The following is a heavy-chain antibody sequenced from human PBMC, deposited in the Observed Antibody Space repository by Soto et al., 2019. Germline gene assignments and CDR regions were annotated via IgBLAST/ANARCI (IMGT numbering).Heavy chain of an antibody. V-gene: IGHV2-5*02. Sequence: QITLKDSGPTLVKPTQTLTLTCTFSGFSLSTSGVGVGWIRQAPGKALEWLAVIYWDDDKRYSPSLKNRLTITKDTANNQVVLKMTNMDPVDTGTYFCAHRSNGNYFDYWGQGTLVTVSS. CDR2: IYWDDDK. J-gene: IGHJ4*02. CDR1: GFSLSTSGVG. CDR3: AHRSNGNYFDY. D-gene: IGHD2-8*01.